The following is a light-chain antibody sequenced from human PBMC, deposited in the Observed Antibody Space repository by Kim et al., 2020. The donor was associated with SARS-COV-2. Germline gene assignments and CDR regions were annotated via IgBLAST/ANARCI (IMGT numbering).Light chain of an antibody. CDR1: QSVSSNY. Sequence: EIVLTQSPGTLSLSPGERATLSCRASQSVSSNYLAWHQQKPGQAPRLLIYGASSRATGIPDRFSGSGSGTDFTLTISRLEPEDFAVYYCQQYDSSPPRYTFGQGTKLE. V-gene: IGKV3-20*01. J-gene: IGKJ2*01. CDR2: GAS. CDR3: QQYDSSPPRYT.